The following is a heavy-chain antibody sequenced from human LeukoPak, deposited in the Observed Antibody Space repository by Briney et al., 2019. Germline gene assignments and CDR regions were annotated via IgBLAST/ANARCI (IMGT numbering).Heavy chain of an antibody. CDR2: IYYGGST. D-gene: IGHD1-26*01. CDR1: GGSISSYY. V-gene: IGHV4-59*01. J-gene: IGHJ3*02. Sequence: SETLSLTCTVFGGSISSYYRSWIRQPPGKGLEWIGYIYYGGSTNYNPSLKSRVTTSVDTSKKQFSLKLSSVTAADTAVYYCARAPPFWGGSFYRLDSFDILGQGTMVTVSS. CDR3: ARAPPFWGGSFYRLDSFDI.